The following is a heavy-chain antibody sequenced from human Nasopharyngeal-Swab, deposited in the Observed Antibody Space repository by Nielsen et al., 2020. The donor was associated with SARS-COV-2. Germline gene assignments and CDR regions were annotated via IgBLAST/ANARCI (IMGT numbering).Heavy chain of an antibody. CDR2: IYYSGNT. Sequence: LSLSCTVAGGSLSSGGCCWSWIRQLPGKGLDWIGYIYYSGNTYHNPSLKSRVTISVDTSKNQFSLKLSSVTAADTAVYYCARHKYCSSTSCYFRREKASYYYMDVWGKGTTVTVSS. D-gene: IGHD2-2*01. CDR1: GGSLSSGGCC. J-gene: IGHJ6*03. CDR3: ARHKYCSSTSCYFRREKASYYYMDV. V-gene: IGHV4-30-4*08.